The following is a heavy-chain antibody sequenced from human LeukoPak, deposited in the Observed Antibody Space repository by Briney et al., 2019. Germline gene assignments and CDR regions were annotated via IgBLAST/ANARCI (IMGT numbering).Heavy chain of an antibody. V-gene: IGHV3-15*01. CDR2: IKSKSDGGTT. J-gene: IGHJ5*01. CDR3: TTDGLYSIDS. CDR1: GFTFSSFS. Sequence: PGGSLRLSCAASGFTFSSFSMNWVRQAPGKGLEWVGRIKSKSDGGTTDYAAPVKARFSISRDDSKNTLYLQMNSLKSEDTGVYFCTTDGLYSIDSWGQGTLVTVSS. D-gene: IGHD6-13*01.